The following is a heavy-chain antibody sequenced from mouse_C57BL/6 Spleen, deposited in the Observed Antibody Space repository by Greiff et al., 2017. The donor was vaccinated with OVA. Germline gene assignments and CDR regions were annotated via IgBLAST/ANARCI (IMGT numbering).Heavy chain of an antibody. CDR2: SRNKANDYTT. CDR3: ARDYYGSFAY. CDR1: GFTFSDFY. D-gene: IGHD1-1*01. J-gene: IGHJ3*01. Sequence: EVKLMESGGGLVQSGRSLRLSCATSGFTFSDFYMEWVRQAPGKGLEWIAASRNKANDYTTEYSASVKGRFIVSRDTSQSILYLQMNALRAEDTAIYYCARDYYGSFAYWGQGTLVTVAA. V-gene: IGHV7-1*01.